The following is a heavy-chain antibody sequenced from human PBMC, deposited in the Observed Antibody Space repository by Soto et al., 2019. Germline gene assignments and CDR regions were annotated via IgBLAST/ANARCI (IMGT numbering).Heavy chain of an antibody. J-gene: IGHJ6*02. V-gene: IGHV1-2*02. Sequence: ASVKVSCKASGYTFTGYYIHWVRQAPGQRLEWMGYINPNSGGPNYAQKFHGGVTMTRDTSISTAYMELSSLGSDDTAVYYCARDYWSGDRYYYGMDVWGQGTTVTVSS. D-gene: IGHD3-3*01. CDR3: ARDYWSGDRYYYGMDV. CDR2: INPNSGGP. CDR1: GYTFTGYY.